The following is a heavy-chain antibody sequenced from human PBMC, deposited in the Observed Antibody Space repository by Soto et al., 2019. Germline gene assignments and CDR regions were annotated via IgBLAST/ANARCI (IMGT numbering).Heavy chain of an antibody. J-gene: IGHJ4*02. CDR1: GDSVSSTSTA. Sequence: PSQTLSLTCAISGDSVSSTSTAWNWIRRPPSRGLEWLGRTFYRSKWYNDFAVSVKSRISISPDTSKNQFSLQLKSVTPDDTAVYYCARAGVTLFTLVPHFDSWGQGTLVTVSS. D-gene: IGHD3-3*01. CDR2: TFYRSKWYN. V-gene: IGHV6-1*01. CDR3: ARAGVTLFTLVPHFDS.